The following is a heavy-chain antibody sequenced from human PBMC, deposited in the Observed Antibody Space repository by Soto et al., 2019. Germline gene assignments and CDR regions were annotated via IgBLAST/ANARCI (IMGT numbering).Heavy chain of an antibody. V-gene: IGHV1-69*01. J-gene: IGHJ4*02. CDR3: ANEPN. Sequence: QVQLVQSGAEVKKPGSSVKVSCKASVGSFSGPRVSWVRQSPGQRLEWMGGIIPMFRTTNYARKFQGRLTINADGSTNTASMELTSLTSEDTAIYYCANEPNWGQGTMVTVSS. CDR2: IIPMFRTT. CDR1: VGSFSGPR.